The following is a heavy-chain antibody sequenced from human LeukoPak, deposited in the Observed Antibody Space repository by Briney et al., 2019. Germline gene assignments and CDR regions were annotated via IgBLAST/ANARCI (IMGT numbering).Heavy chain of an antibody. J-gene: IGHJ4*02. CDR3: ARVPYSSSWYGFDY. CDR1: GYTFTGYY. Sequence: ASVKVSCKASGYTFTGYYMHWVRQAPGQGLEWMGRINPNSGGTNYAQKFQGRVTMTRDTSISTAYMELSRLRSDDTAVYYCARVPYSSSWYGFDYWGRGTLVTVSS. CDR2: INPNSGGT. D-gene: IGHD6-13*01. V-gene: IGHV1-2*06.